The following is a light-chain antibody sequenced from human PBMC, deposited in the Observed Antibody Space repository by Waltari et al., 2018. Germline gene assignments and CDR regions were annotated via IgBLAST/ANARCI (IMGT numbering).Light chain of an antibody. J-gene: IGLJ1*01. V-gene: IGLV2-8*01. CDR1: SGDVGGYNS. CDR3: ASYAGPKNYV. Sequence: QSALTQPPSASGSPGQSVTISCTGTSGDVGGYNSVSWYQQHPGKAPKLMIYEVNKRTGGAPGGVYGSKSGNTASLTVSGLQADDEADYYCASYAGPKNYVFGTGTKVTVL. CDR2: EVN.